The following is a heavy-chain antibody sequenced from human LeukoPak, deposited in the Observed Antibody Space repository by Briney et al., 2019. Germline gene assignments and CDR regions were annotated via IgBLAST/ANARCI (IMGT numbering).Heavy chain of an antibody. Sequence: SVEVSCKASGGTFSSYAISWVRQAPGQGLEWMGRIIPIFGTANYAQKFQGRVTITTDESTSTAYMELSSLRSEDTAVYYCARDAYDSSGYYLVDYWGQGTLVTVSS. J-gene: IGHJ4*02. CDR3: ARDAYDSSGYYLVDY. V-gene: IGHV1-69*05. D-gene: IGHD3-22*01. CDR2: IIPIFGTA. CDR1: GGTFSSYA.